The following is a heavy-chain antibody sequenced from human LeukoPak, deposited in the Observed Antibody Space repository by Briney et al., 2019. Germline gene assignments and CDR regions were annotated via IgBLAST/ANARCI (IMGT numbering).Heavy chain of an antibody. Sequence: GGSLRLSCADSGFSFSTFWMIWVRQAPGKGLEWVANIKQDGSEKYYVDSVKGRFTISRDNAKNSLYLQMTSLRAEDTAVYYCAKCGSGSAIEYYFDYWGQGTLVTVSS. D-gene: IGHD3-10*01. CDR2: IKQDGSEK. CDR3: AKCGSGSAIEYYFDY. J-gene: IGHJ4*02. CDR1: GFSFSTFW. V-gene: IGHV3-7*03.